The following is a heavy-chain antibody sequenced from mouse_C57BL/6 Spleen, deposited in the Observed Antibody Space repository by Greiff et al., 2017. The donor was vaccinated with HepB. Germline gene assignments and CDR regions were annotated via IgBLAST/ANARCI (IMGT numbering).Heavy chain of an antibody. J-gene: IGHJ3*01. D-gene: IGHD2-3*01. CDR1: GYTFTSYW. CDR2: IYPGSGST. CDR3: ARDDGYYVGFAY. Sequence: QVQLKQPGAELVKPGASVKMSCKASGYTFTSYWITWVKQRPGQGLEWIGDIYPGSGSTNYNEKFKSKATLTVDTSSSTDYMQLSSLTSEDSAVYYCARDDGYYVGFAYWGQGTLVTVSA. V-gene: IGHV1-55*01.